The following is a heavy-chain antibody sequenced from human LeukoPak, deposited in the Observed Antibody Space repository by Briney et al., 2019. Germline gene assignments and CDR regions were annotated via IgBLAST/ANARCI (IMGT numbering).Heavy chain of an antibody. D-gene: IGHD2/OR15-2a*01. CDR3: AKLLGPATPYDS. V-gene: IGHV3-7*01. CDR2: INPDGSQK. CDR1: GFTFSGNW. J-gene: IGHJ4*02. Sequence: GGSLRLSCEASGFTFSGNWMSWVRQAPGKGLEGVASINPDGSQKLYVDSVKGRFTISRDNTKGSLYLQMNSLGGEDTAMYYCAKLLGPATPYDSWGQGTRVTVSS.